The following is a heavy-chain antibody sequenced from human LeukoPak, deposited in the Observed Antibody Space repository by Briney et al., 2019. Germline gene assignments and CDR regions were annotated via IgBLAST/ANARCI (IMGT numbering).Heavy chain of an antibody. J-gene: IGHJ3*02. V-gene: IGHV3-21*01. D-gene: IGHD2-8*01. CDR1: RFTFSTYS. CDR2: ISSRSTYI. CDR3: AASMAQDVDAFHI. Sequence: GGSLRLSCAASRFTFSTYSMNWVRQAPGKGLEWVSSISSRSTYIYYADSVKGRFTISRDNAKNSLYLQMNNLRAEDTAMFYCAASMAQDVDAFHIWGQGTMVTVSS.